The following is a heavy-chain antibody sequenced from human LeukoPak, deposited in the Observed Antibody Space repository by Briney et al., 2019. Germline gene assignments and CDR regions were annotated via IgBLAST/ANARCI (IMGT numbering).Heavy chain of an antibody. Sequence: LSLTCTVSGGSISSYYWGWIRQAPGKGLEWVSYISSSGSTIYYADSVKGRFTISRDNAKNSLYLQMNSLRAEDTAFYYCARSLRRATGYYSYWGQGTLVTVSS. V-gene: IGHV3-11*04. CDR1: GGSISSYY. D-gene: IGHD3-9*01. CDR3: ARSLRRATGYYSY. J-gene: IGHJ4*02. CDR2: ISSSGSTI.